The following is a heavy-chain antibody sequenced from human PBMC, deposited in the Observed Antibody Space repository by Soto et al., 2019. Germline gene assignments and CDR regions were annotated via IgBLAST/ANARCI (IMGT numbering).Heavy chain of an antibody. V-gene: IGHV1-18*01. CDR1: GFTFTIYG. D-gene: IGHD6-6*01. CDR3: ARGGSASDFDR. CDR2: ISAYNGNT. Sequence: ASVKVSCKTSGFTFTIYGINWVRQAPGQGLEWMGWISAYNGNTNYAQKFHGRVTVTTDTSTSTAYMDLRSLRSDDTAVYYCARGGSASDFDRWGQGTLVTVSS. J-gene: IGHJ4*02.